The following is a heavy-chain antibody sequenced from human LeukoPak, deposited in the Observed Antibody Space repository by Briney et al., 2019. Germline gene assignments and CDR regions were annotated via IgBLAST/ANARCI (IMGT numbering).Heavy chain of an antibody. V-gene: IGHV4-34*01. CDR1: GGSFSGYY. CDR2: ITHSGST. CDR3: GRGGGPMVTRPLSY. D-gene: IGHD5-18*01. Sequence: SETLSLTCAVYGGSFSGYYWSWIRQPPGKGLEWIGEITHSGSTNYNPSLKNRVTISVDTSKNQFSLKLSSVTAADTAVYYCGRGGGPMVTRPLSYWGQGTLVTVSS. J-gene: IGHJ4*02.